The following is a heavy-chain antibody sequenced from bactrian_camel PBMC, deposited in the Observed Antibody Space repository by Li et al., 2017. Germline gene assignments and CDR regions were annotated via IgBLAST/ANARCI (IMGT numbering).Heavy chain of an antibody. V-gene: IGHV3S31*01. CDR1: GFTFSNYA. CDR2: ISSVSTLS. J-gene: IGHJ4*01. D-gene: IGHD6*01. Sequence: VQLVESGGGLVQPGGSLRLSCAASGFTFSNYAIAWVRQAPGKGLEWVSTISSVSTLSYYADSVRGRFTISKDNAKNTLYLQMNNLKPEDTGMYYCAAEDCSKVVAGGHLGNRRHRYPRSGDPGHRL.